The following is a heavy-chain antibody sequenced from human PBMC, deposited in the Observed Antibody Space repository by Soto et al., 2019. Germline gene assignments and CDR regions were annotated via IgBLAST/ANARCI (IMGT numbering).Heavy chain of an antibody. CDR1: GDTFKNCV. CDR2: IIPLFGTT. CDR3: AAELGFGKLSVV. D-gene: IGHD3-10*01. J-gene: IGHJ6*02. V-gene: IGHV1-69*01. Sequence: QVQVVQSGVEVRRPGSSVKVSCKASGDTFKNCVISWVRQAPGQGFEWMGGIIPLFGTTDFAQRFQGRLTITTDESTTTAYMELSRLRSEDTATYYCAAELGFGKLSVVWGQVTTVIVSS.